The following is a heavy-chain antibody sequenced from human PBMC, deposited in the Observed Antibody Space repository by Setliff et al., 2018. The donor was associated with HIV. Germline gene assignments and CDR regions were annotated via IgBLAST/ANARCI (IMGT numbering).Heavy chain of an antibody. CDR2: ISGNSYYT. Sequence: PGGSLRLSCVGSDFTFDSSSVNWVRQAPGKGLEWVSSISGNSYYTYYAASMRGRFTISRDNARHSAFLQMDRLRPEDTAIYYCASDPGDYYYYYYMNVWGKGTTVTVSS. CDR1: DFTFDSSS. J-gene: IGHJ6*03. V-gene: IGHV3-21*06. CDR3: ASDPGDYYYYYYMNV. D-gene: IGHD1-1*01.